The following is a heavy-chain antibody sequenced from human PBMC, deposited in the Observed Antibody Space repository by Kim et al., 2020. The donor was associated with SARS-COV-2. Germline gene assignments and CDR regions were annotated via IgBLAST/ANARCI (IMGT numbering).Heavy chain of an antibody. CDR1: GFTFSTYG. CDR3: AKEQNIGHRSPSPIYGM. D-gene: IGHD2-15*01. Sequence: GGSLRLSCAASGFTFSTYGIHWVRQAPGKGLEWVAVISYDGIKKYYADSVKGRFTISRDNNKNTLYLQMNSLRPEDTAVYYCAKEQNIGHRSPSPIYGM. CDR2: ISYDGIKK. J-gene: IGHJ6*01. V-gene: IGHV3-30*18.